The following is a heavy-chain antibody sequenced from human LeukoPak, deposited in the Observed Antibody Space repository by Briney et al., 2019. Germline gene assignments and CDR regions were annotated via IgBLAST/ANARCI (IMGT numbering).Heavy chain of an antibody. CDR1: GGSVSGYY. CDR2: VYYSGST. D-gene: IGHD6-6*01. V-gene: IGHV4-59*02. CDR3: ARDCVDSIAARRRHPRDPPTPVNWFDP. J-gene: IGHJ5*02. Sequence: SGTLSLTCVVSGGSVSGYYWGWIRQPPGRGLEWIGYVYYSGSTNYNPSFKSRITISVDTSRNQFSLQLSSVTAADTAVYYCARDCVDSIAARRRHPRDPPTPVNWFDPWGQGTLVTVSS.